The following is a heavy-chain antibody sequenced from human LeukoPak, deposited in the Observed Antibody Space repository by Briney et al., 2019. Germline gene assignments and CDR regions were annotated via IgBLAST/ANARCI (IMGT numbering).Heavy chain of an antibody. D-gene: IGHD3-3*01. Sequence: GGSLRLSCAASGFTSSSYWMSWVRQAPGKGLEWVANIKQDGSEKNYVDSVKGRFTIYRDNAKNSLYLQMNSLRAEDTAVYYCARNVLECLLFSCYFDLWGRGTLVTVSS. V-gene: IGHV3-7*01. CDR2: IKQDGSEK. CDR1: GFTSSSYW. J-gene: IGHJ2*01. CDR3: ARNVLECLLFSCYFDL.